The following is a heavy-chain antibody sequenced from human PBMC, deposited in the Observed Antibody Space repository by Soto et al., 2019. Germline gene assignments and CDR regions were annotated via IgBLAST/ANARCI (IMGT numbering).Heavy chain of an antibody. CDR1: VFTFGSCG. CDR3: ATEGAKTTWNFDY. D-gene: IGHD1-1*01. V-gene: IGHV3-23*01. CDR2: VSPHGANT. J-gene: IGHJ4*02. Sequence: GGSLRLSCVSSVFTFGSCGMNWVRQAPGKGLEWVAGVSPHGANTYYADSVRGRFIISRDDSRNTVSLDMNSLRGDDSAVYYCATEGAKTTWNFDYWGQGTVVTVSS.